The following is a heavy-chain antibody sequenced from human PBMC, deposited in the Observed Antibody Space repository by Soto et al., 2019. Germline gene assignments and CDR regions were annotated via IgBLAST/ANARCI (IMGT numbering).Heavy chain of an antibody. J-gene: IGHJ6*02. CDR3: ARSIAARLYYFYGMDV. V-gene: IGHV1-3*01. Sequence: ASVKVSCKASGYTFITYAIYWVRQAPGQRLEWMGWINAGNGNTKYSQKFQGRVTITRDTSARTAYMELRSLQSEGTAAYYCARSIAARLYYFYGMDVWGQGTTVTVSS. CDR2: INAGNGNT. CDR1: GYTFITYA. D-gene: IGHD6-6*01.